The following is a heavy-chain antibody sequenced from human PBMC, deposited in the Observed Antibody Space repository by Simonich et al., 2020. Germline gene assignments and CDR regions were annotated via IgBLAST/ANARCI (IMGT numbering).Heavy chain of an antibody. CDR3: ARSTTGTTAFDI. D-gene: IGHD1-1*01. CDR2: ISATNGNT. CDR1: GYTFTSYG. V-gene: IGHV1-18*01. Sequence: QVQLVQSGAEVKKPGASVKVSCKASGYTFTSYGISWVRQAPGQGLEWMGWISATNGNTNYAQKPQGRGPMTTDTSTSTAYMELRSLRSDDPAVYYCARSTTGTTAFDIWGQGTVVTVSS. J-gene: IGHJ3*02.